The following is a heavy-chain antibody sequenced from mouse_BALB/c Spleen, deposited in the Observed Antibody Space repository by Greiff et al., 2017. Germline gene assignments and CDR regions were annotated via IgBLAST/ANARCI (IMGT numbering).Heavy chain of an antibody. CDR2: IWSGGST. J-gene: IGHJ3*01. V-gene: IGHV2-2*02. D-gene: IGHD2-1*01. CDR3: ARDYYGNSWFAY. CDR1: GFSLTSYG. Sequence: VMLVESGPGLVQPSQSLSITCTVSGFSLTSYGVHWVRQSPGKGLEWLGVIWSGGSTDYNAAFISRLSISKDNSKSQVFFKMNSLQANDTAIYYFARDYYGNSWFAYWGQGTLVTVSA.